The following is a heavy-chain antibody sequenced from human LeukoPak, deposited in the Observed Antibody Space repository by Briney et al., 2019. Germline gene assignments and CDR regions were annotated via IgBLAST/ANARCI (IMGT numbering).Heavy chain of an antibody. D-gene: IGHD6-19*01. CDR3: AKDSQGIAVAGPFDY. V-gene: IGHV3-23*01. CDR1: GFTFSSFA. Sequence: PWGSLRLSCAASGFTFSSFAMSWVRQAPGKGLEWVSAISGSGGSTYYADSVKGRFTISRDNSKNTLYLQMNSLRAEDTAVYYCAKDSQGIAVAGPFDYWGQGTLVTVSS. J-gene: IGHJ4*02. CDR2: ISGSGGST.